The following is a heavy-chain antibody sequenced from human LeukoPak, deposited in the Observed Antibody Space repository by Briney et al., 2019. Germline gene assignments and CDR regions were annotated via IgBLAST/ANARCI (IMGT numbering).Heavy chain of an antibody. CDR1: GFTFSGYC. CDR2: ITNSGTTI. J-gene: IGHJ4*02. D-gene: IGHD1-26*01. Sequence: GGSLRLTCAASGFTFSGYCRNWVRQAPGKGLEWVSYITNSGTTIYYADSVKGRIAISRDNAKDSLYLQMNSLRDEDTAVYYCARTYSGTYYVFDYWGQGTLVTVSS. V-gene: IGHV3-48*02. CDR3: ARTYSGTYYVFDY.